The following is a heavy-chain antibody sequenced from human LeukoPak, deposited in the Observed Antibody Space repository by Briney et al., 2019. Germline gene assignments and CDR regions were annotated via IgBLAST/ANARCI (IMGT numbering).Heavy chain of an antibody. J-gene: IGHJ4*02. D-gene: IGHD1-1*01. CDR1: GYRFSSYW. V-gene: IGHV5-51*01. CDR3: ARPDPNWYYFDY. CDR2: IYPGDSDI. Sequence: GESLKISCKGSGYRFSSYWIGWVRQMPGKGLEWMGIIYPGDSDIRYSPSFQGQVTISADKSISTVYLQWSSLKASDTAMYYCARPDPNWYYFDYWGQGTLLTVSS.